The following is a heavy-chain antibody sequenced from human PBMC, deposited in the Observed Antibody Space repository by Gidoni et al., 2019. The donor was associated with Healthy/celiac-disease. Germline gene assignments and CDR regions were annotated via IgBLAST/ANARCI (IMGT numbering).Heavy chain of an antibody. CDR2: IWYDGSKK. J-gene: IGHJ4*02. Sequence: QVQLVESGGGVVQPGRSLRLSCAASGFTLSSYGMHWVRQAPGKGLEWVAVIWYDGSKKYYADSVKGRFTISRDNSKNTLYLQMNSLRAEDTAVYYCARGRDWIAAAGTGPLDYWGQGTLVTVSS. CDR1: GFTLSSYG. V-gene: IGHV3-33*01. CDR3: ARGRDWIAAAGTGPLDY. D-gene: IGHD6-13*01.